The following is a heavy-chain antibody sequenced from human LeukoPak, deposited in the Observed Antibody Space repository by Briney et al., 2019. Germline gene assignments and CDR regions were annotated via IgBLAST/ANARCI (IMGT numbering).Heavy chain of an antibody. CDR2: IYYSGSA. CDR3: TATSKLLWFGELEDQYFQH. D-gene: IGHD3-10*01. V-gene: IGHV4-39*07. J-gene: IGHJ1*01. Sequence: SETLSLTCTVSGGSISSSSYYWGWIRQPPGKGLEWIGSIYYSGSANYNPSLKSRVTISVDTSKNQFSLKLSSVTAADTAVYYCTATSKLLWFGELEDQYFQHWGQGTLVTVSS. CDR1: GGSISSSSYY.